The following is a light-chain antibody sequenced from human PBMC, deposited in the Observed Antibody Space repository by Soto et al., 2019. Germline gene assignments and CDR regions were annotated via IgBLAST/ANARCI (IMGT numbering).Light chain of an antibody. J-gene: IGKJ2*01. V-gene: IGKV4-1*01. CDR1: QSVLYSPNNKNY. CDR2: WAS. CDR3: QQYYGTPHT. Sequence: DIVMTQSPDSLAVSLGERATINCKSSQSVLYSPNNKNYLAWYQQKPGQPPNLLIYWASTRESGVPDRFSGSGSGTDFTLTVSSLQAEDVAVYYCQQYYGTPHTFGQGTKLEIK.